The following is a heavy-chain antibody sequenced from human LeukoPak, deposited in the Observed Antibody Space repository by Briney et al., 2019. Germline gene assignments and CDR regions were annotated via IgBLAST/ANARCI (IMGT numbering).Heavy chain of an antibody. Sequence: GGSLRLSCAASGFTFSSYAMSWVRQAPGKGLEWVSAISGSGGSTYYADSVKGRFTISRDNARNTLYLQMNSLRAEDTAVYYCARFAYDSGSLSWGQGALVTVSS. CDR3: ARFAYDSGSLS. J-gene: IGHJ5*02. D-gene: IGHD3-10*01. V-gene: IGHV3-23*01. CDR1: GFTFSSYA. CDR2: ISGSGGST.